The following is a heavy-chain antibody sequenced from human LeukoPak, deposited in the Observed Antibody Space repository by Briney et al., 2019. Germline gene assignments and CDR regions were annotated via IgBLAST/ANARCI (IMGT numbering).Heavy chain of an antibody. Sequence: ASVKVSCKASGYTFTGYYMHWVRQAPGQGLEWRGWINPNSGGTNYAQKFQGRVTMTRDTSISTAYMELSRLRSDDTAVYYCARGTVTFSYWYFDLWGRGTLVTVSS. CDR2: INPNSGGT. D-gene: IGHD4-17*01. J-gene: IGHJ2*01. CDR1: GYTFTGYY. CDR3: ARGTVTFSYWYFDL. V-gene: IGHV1-2*02.